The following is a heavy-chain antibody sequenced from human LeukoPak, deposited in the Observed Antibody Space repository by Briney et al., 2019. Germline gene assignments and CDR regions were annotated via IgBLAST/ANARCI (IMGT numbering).Heavy chain of an antibody. D-gene: IGHD2-2*01. CDR3: AKILNAMYFDL. Sequence: GGSLRLSCAASGFTFSSYAMNWVRQAPGKGLECVSTISGTTYYADSVKGRFRISRDDSQNMLFLQMDNLRADDTAVYYCAKILNAMYFDLWGRGTLVTVSS. V-gene: IGHV3-23*01. CDR1: GFTFSSYA. CDR2: ISGTT. J-gene: IGHJ2*01.